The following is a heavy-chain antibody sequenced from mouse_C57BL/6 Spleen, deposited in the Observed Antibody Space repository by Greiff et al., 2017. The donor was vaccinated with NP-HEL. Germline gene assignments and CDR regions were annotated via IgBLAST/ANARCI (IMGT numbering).Heavy chain of an antibody. CDR1: GYTFTSYW. CDR2: IDPSDSYT. Sequence: VQLQQPGAELVMPGASVKLSCKASGYTFTSYWMHWVKQRPGQGLEWIGEIDPSDSYTNYNQKFKGKSTLTVDKSSSTAYMQLSSLTSEDSAVYYCARRTFHYYAMDYWGQGTSVTVSS. CDR3: ARRTFHYYAMDY. V-gene: IGHV1-69*01. J-gene: IGHJ4*01.